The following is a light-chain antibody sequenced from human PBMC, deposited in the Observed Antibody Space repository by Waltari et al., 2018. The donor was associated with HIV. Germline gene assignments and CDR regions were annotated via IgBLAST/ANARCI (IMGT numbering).Light chain of an antibody. Sequence: QSALTQPASVSGSPGQSITISRTGTSSDVGLYNYVAWYQQHPGKAPKLMIYEVSNRPSGVSNRFSGSKSGNTASLTISGLQAEDEADYYCSSYTGSSTLYVFGTGTKVTVL. J-gene: IGLJ1*01. CDR1: SSDVGLYNY. CDR3: SSYTGSSTLYV. V-gene: IGLV2-14*01. CDR2: EVS.